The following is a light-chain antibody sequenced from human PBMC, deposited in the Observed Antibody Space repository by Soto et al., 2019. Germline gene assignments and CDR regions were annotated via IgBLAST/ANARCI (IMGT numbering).Light chain of an antibody. CDR3: LQHNSYPYT. CDR1: QDISRF. J-gene: IGKJ2*01. CDR2: DTS. Sequence: DIEMTQSPAAMSASAGDRATITCRASQDISRFVAWFQQKPGQAPERLIYDTSSLQPGVPSRFSGSGSGTEFTLAISGLQPEDFATYYCLQHNSYPYTFGQGTKLEIK. V-gene: IGKV1-17*03.